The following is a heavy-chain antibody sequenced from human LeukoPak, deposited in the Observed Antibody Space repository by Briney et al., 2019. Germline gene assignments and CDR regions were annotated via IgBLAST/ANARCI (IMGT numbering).Heavy chain of an antibody. CDR1: GGSISSYY. Sequence: SETLSLTCTVSGGSISSYYWSWIRQPPGKGLEWIGYIYYSGGTNYNPSLKSRVTISVDTSKNQFSLKLSSVTAADTAVYYCARRGLGGRAFDIWGQGTMVTVSS. CDR3: ARRGLGGRAFDI. CDR2: IYYSGGT. V-gene: IGHV4-59*08. D-gene: IGHD3-10*01. J-gene: IGHJ3*02.